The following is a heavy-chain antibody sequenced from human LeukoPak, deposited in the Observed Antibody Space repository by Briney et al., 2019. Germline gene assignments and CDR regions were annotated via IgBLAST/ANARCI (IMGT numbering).Heavy chain of an antibody. D-gene: IGHD3-22*01. CDR2: IGGGGDGA. V-gene: IGHV3-23*01. CDR3: AKDLPDYYDSSGYPLFDY. J-gene: IGHJ4*02. Sequence: GGSLRLSCAASGFTISNYWMSWVRQTPGKGLEWLSEIGGGGDGAYHADSVKGRFTISRDNSKNTLYLQMNSLRAEDTAVYYCAKDLPDYYDSSGYPLFDYWGQGTLVTVSS. CDR1: GFTISNYW.